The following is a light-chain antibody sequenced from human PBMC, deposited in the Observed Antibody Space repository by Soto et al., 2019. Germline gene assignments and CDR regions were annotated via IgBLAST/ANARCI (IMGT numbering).Light chain of an antibody. CDR2: GAS. CDR1: QRISTY. Sequence: DIQMTQSPSSLSASVGDRVTITCRASQRISTYLNWYQQKPGKAPKLLIYGASSLQSGVPLRFSGSGSGTDFTLTISSLQPEDVATYYCQQSYTIPSTFGPGTKVGI. J-gene: IGKJ3*01. V-gene: IGKV1-39*01. CDR3: QQSYTIPST.